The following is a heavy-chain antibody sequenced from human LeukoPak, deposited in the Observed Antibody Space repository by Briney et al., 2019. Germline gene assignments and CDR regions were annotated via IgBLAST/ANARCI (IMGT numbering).Heavy chain of an antibody. Sequence: GGSLRLSCAASGFTFSSYAMSWVRQAPGKGLEWVSAISGSGGSTYYADSVKGWFTISRDNSKNTLYLQMNSLRAEDTAVYYCAKCGLTSYYYYGMDVWGQGTTVTVSS. V-gene: IGHV3-23*01. CDR1: GFTFSSYA. D-gene: IGHD3-9*01. CDR2: ISGSGGST. CDR3: AKCGLTSYYYYGMDV. J-gene: IGHJ6*02.